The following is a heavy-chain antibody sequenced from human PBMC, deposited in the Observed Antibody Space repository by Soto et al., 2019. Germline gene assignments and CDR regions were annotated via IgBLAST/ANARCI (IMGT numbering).Heavy chain of an antibody. D-gene: IGHD2-15*01. V-gene: IGHV3-23*01. Sequence: EVQLLESGGGLVQPGGSLRLACATSGFSFSTYAMTWVRQAPGKGLEWVSTFNGNGGGTYYADSVKGRFTVSRDNSKNTVYLQMGGLRAEDTAAYYGAEDNSLHWFDPWGQGTLVTVSS. CDR3: AEDNSLHWFDP. CDR1: GFSFSTYA. J-gene: IGHJ5*02. CDR2: FNGNGGGT.